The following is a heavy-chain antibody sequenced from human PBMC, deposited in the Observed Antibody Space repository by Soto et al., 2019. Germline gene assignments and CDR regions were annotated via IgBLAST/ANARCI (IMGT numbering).Heavy chain of an antibody. D-gene: IGHD4-4*01. V-gene: IGHV3-23*01. J-gene: IGHJ4*02. Sequence: EVQLLESGGDLVQPGGSLRLSCAASGFTFNAYAMTWVRQAPGKGLEWVSAIGGSGGNRYYAASVKGRFTISRDNSKDTVDLQMSSLRVEDTAVYYCARVASDYINSVDHWGQGILVTFSS. CDR2: IGGSGGNR. CDR1: GFTFNAYA. CDR3: ARVASDYINSVDH.